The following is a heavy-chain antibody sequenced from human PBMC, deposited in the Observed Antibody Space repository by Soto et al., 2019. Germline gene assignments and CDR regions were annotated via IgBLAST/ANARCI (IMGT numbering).Heavy chain of an antibody. V-gene: IGHV3-23*01. CDR3: ATGQQLGY. Sequence: EVQLLESGGGLVQPGGSLRLSCAASGFTFSTYAMSWVRQAPGKGLEWVSKIINSGGSTYYADSVKGRFTISRDNSKNTLYRQMNSLRAEDTAVYYCATGQQLGYWGQGTLVNVSS. CDR1: GFTFSTYA. CDR2: IINSGGST. J-gene: IGHJ4*02. D-gene: IGHD6-13*01.